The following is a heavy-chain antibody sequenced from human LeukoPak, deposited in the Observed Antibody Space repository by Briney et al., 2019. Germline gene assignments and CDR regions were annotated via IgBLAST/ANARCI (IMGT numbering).Heavy chain of an antibody. D-gene: IGHD5-18*01. CDR2: ISYDGSNK. CDR3: ARDQDGYSYGLRGDY. V-gene: IGHV3-30*04. J-gene: IGHJ4*02. CDR1: GFTFSSYA. Sequence: GRSLRLSCAASGFTFSSYAMHWVRQAPGKGLEWVAVISYDGSNKYYADSVKRRFTISRDNSKNTLYLQMNSLRAEDTAVYYCARDQDGYSYGLRGDYWGQGTLVTVSS.